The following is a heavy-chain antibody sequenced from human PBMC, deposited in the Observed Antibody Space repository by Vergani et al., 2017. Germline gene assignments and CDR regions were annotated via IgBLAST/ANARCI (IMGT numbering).Heavy chain of an antibody. CDR3: ARSRIYYGAGSPDY. CDR1: GASVNSYY. V-gene: IGHV4-59*02. D-gene: IGHD3-10*01. Sequence: QVKLQESGPGLVKPSETLSLTCTVSGASVNSYYWSWIRQPQGTGLEWMGYVSFRGDTLYDPSVKGRMTISLNTSSNQFSLYLTSVTAADTAVYYCARSRIYYGAGSPDYWGQGTLVTVSS. CDR2: VSFRGDT. J-gene: IGHJ4*02.